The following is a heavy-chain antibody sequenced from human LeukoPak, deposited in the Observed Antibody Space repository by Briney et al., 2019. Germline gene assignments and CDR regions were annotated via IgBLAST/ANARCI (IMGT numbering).Heavy chain of an antibody. Sequence: GGSLRLSCAASGFTFSSYSMNWVRQAPGKGLEWVSSISSSSSYIYYADSVKGRFTISRDNSKNTLYLQMNSLRAEDTAVYYCARDGGYDFWSGYYQDYWGQGTLVTVSS. V-gene: IGHV3-21*01. J-gene: IGHJ4*02. CDR3: ARDGGYDFWSGYYQDY. CDR2: ISSSSSYI. D-gene: IGHD3-3*01. CDR1: GFTFSSYS.